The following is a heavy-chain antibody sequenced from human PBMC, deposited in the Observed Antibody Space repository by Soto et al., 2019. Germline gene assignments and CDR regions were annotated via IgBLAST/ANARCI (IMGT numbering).Heavy chain of an antibody. V-gene: IGHV3-23*01. Sequence: PGGSLRLSCAASGFSFSSYAMSWVRQAPGKGLEWVSGISESGGSTYYGDSVKGRFTISRDNSKNTLYLQMNSLSAEDTSVYYCAKAGYSGYDYYFDYWGQGTLVTVSS. CDR3: AKAGYSGYDYYFDY. J-gene: IGHJ4*02. CDR2: ISESGGST. D-gene: IGHD5-12*01. CDR1: GFSFSSYA.